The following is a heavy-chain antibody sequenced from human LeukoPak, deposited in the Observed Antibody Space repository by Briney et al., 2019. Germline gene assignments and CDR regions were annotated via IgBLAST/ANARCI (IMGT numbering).Heavy chain of an antibody. CDR3: ARSCRDGYRDFDY. V-gene: IGHV5-51*01. Sequence: GESLKISCKGSGYSFTGYWIGWVRQMSGKGLEWMGIIYPGDSDSRYSPSFQGQVTISADKSISTAYLQWSSLKASDTAMYYCARSCRDGYRDFDYWGQGTLVTVSS. J-gene: IGHJ4*02. CDR1: GYSFTGYW. D-gene: IGHD5-24*01. CDR2: IYPGDSDS.